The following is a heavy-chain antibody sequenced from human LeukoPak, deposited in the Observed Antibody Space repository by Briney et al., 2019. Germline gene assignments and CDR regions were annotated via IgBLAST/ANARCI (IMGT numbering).Heavy chain of an antibody. CDR2: ISAYNGNT. CDR3: ARTPVERFGELDGNDY. Sequence: GASVKVSCKASGGTFSSYAISWVRQAPGQGLEWMGWISAYNGNTNYAQKLQGRVTMTTDTSTSTAYMELRSLRSDDTAVYYCARTPVERFGELDGNDYWGQGTLVTVSS. V-gene: IGHV1-18*01. CDR1: GGTFSSYA. J-gene: IGHJ4*02. D-gene: IGHD3-10*01.